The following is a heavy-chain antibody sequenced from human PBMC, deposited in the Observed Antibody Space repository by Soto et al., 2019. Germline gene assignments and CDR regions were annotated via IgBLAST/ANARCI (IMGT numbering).Heavy chain of an antibody. V-gene: IGHV4-31*11. J-gene: IGHJ5*02. Sequence: SETLSLTCAVYGGSFSGYDWSWIRQHPGKGLEWIGYIYYSGSTYYNPSLKSRVTISVDTSKNQFSLKLSSVTAADTAVYYCARDHWFGELYGWFDPWGQGTLVTVSS. D-gene: IGHD3-10*01. CDR3: ARDHWFGELYGWFDP. CDR2: IYYSGST. CDR1: GGSFSGYD.